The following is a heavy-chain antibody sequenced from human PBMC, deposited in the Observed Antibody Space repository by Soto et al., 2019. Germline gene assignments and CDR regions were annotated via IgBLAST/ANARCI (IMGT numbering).Heavy chain of an antibody. V-gene: IGHV4-34*01. Sequence: SETLSLTCDVYGGSFSSYYWNWIRQPPGKGLEWLGEINHSGSTNYNPSLESRVTISLDTSKTQFSLKLTSVTAAGTAVYYCARGEGRLVGTWFDPWGQGTLVTVSS. J-gene: IGHJ5*02. CDR3: ARGEGRLVGTWFDP. CDR2: INHSGST. CDR1: GGSFSSYY. D-gene: IGHD5-12*01.